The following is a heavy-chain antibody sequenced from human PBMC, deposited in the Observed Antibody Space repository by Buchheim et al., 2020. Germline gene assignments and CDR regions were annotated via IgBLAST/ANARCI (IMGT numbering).Heavy chain of an antibody. V-gene: IGHV3-30*18. CDR1: GFTFSSYG. J-gene: IGHJ4*02. CDR2: ISYDGSNK. Sequence: QVQLVESGGGVVQPGRSLRLSCAASGFTFSSYGMHWVRQAPGKGLECVAVISYDGSNKYYADSVKGRFTISRDNSKNTLYLQMNSLRAEDTAVYYCAKDLSGSGWYFDYWGQGTL. D-gene: IGHD6-19*01. CDR3: AKDLSGSGWYFDY.